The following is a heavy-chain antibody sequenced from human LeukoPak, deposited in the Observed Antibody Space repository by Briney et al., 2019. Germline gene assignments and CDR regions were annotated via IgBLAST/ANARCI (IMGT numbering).Heavy chain of an antibody. CDR1: GFTFSSYS. D-gene: IGHD3-16*02. CDR3: ARDKRDYDYVWGSYRPTYFDY. Sequence: GGSLRLSCAASGFTFSSYSMNWVRQAPGKGLEWVSSISSSSSYIYYADSVKGRFTISRDNAKNSLYLQMNSLRAEDTAVYYCARDKRDYDYVWGSYRPTYFDYWGQGTLVTVSS. J-gene: IGHJ4*02. CDR2: ISSSSSYI. V-gene: IGHV3-21*01.